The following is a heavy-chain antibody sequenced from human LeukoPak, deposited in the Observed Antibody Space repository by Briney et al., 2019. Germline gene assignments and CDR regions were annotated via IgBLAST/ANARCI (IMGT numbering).Heavy chain of an antibody. CDR2: IVVGSGNT. D-gene: IGHD2-15*01. J-gene: IGHJ5*02. V-gene: IGHV1-58*01. Sequence: ASVKVSCKASGFTFTSSAVQWVRQARGQRLEWIGWIVVGSGNTNYAQKFQERVTITRDMSTSTAYMELSSLRSEDTAVYYCAREECSGGSCYSDSIINWFDPWGQGTLVTVSS. CDR3: AREECSGGSCYSDSIINWFDP. CDR1: GFTFTSSA.